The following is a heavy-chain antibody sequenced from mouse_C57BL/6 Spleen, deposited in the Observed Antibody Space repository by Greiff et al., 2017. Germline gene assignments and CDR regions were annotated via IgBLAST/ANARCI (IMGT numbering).Heavy chain of an antibody. CDR3: ARVGYPDWYFDV. V-gene: IGHV3-6*01. Sequence: EVKLEESGPGLVKPSQSLSLTCSVTGYSITSGYYWNWIRQFPGNKLEWMGYISYDGSNNYNPSLKNRISITRDTSKNQFFLKLNSVTTEDTATYYCARVGYPDWYFDVWGTGTTVTVSS. CDR1: GYSITSGYY. J-gene: IGHJ1*03. CDR2: ISYDGSN.